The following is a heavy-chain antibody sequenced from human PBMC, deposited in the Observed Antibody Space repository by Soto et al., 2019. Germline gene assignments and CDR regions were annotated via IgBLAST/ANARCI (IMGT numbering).Heavy chain of an antibody. CDR3: ARNRRENGTYAQTLDYY. CDR1: GDSIGSSSYY. J-gene: IGHJ4*02. D-gene: IGHD1-1*01. Sequence: SETLSLTCTVSGDSIGSSSYYWGWVRQPPGKGLEWIGAISYGGPTYHNPSLRSRVTISVDTSKSQFSLDLTSVTAADTAVYYCARNRRENGTYAQTLDYYSGQGTLVTVSS. CDR2: ISYGGPT. V-gene: IGHV4-39*01.